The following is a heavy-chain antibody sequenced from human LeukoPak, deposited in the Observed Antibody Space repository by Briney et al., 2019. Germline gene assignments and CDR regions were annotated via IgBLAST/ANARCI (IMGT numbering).Heavy chain of an antibody. Sequence: ASVKVSCKASGYTFTSYGISWVRQAPGQGLEWMGWISAYNGNTNYAQKLQGRVTITTDTSTSTAYMELRSMRSDDTAVYYCARDVDTAMVTIAENQRNGYYYYYYGMDVWGQGTTVTVSS. CDR1: GYTFTSYG. J-gene: IGHJ6*02. CDR2: ISAYNGNT. V-gene: IGHV1-18*01. CDR3: ARDVDTAMVTIAENQRNGYYYYYYGMDV. D-gene: IGHD5-18*01.